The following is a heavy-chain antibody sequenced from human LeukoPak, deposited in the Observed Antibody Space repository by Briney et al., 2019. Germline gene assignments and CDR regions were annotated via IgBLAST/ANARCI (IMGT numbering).Heavy chain of an antibody. CDR2: IYYSGST. J-gene: IGHJ4*02. V-gene: IGHV4-59*12. Sequence: SETLSLTCTVSGGSISSYYWSWIRQPPGKGLEWIGYIYYSGSTNYNPSLKSRVTISVDTSKNQFSLKLSSVTAADTAVYYCARDRRGSSWYTTLDYWGQGTLVTVSS. CDR1: GGSISSYY. CDR3: ARDRRGSSWYTTLDY. D-gene: IGHD6-13*01.